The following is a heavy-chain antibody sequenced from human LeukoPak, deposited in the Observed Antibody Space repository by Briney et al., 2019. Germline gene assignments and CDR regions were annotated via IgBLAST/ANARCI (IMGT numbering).Heavy chain of an antibody. CDR3: AKSVAIYFYYGLDV. D-gene: IGHD3-3*01. CDR2: ISGSGGST. J-gene: IGHJ6*02. CDR1: GLTFSSYA. V-gene: IGHV3-23*01. Sequence: GGSLRLSCAASGLTFSSYAMSWVRQTPGKGLEWVSAISGSGGSTYYADSVKGRFTISRDNSKNTLFLQMNSLRAEDTAPYYCAKSVAIYFYYGLDVWGQGTTVAVSS.